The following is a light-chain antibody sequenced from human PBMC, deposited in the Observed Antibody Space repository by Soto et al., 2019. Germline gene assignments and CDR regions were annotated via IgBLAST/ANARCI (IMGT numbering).Light chain of an antibody. CDR3: QQYYSTPTWT. V-gene: IGKV4-1*01. CDR1: QSVLYRSNNKNY. Sequence: DIVMTQSPDSLAVSLGERATINYKSSQSVLYRSNNKNYLAWYQQKPGQPPKRLIYWASTRESGVPDRLSGSGSGTDFTLTISSLQAEDVAVYYCQQYYSTPTWTFGQGTKVDIK. J-gene: IGKJ1*01. CDR2: WAS.